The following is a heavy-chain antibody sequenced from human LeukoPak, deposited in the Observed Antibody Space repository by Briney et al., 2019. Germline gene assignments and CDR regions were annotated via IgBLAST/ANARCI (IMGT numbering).Heavy chain of an antibody. D-gene: IGHD3-10*01. CDR3: VGFYGSGSYHWFDP. J-gene: IGHJ5*02. V-gene: IGHV4-34*09. CDR1: GGSFSGYY. Sequence: PSETLSLTCAVYGGSFSGYYWSWIRQSPGKGLEWIGHSYFNEQTSYNPSLKSRASISADTSKNQFSLNLTSVTVADTAVYYCVGFYGSGSYHWFDPWGQGTLVTVSS. CDR2: SYFNEQT.